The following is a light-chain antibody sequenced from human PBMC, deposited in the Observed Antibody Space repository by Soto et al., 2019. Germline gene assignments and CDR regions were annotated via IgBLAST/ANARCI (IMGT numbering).Light chain of an antibody. CDR1: QAVPNT. Sequence: DIHLTQSPSFLSASVGDRVTITCRPSQAVPNTMAWYQQKPGKAPKLLIYAASTLESGVPSRFSGSGSGTQFTLTITSLQPDDFATYYCPHYNTYSTFGQGTKVDIK. V-gene: IGKV1-9*01. J-gene: IGKJ1*01. CDR2: AAS. CDR3: PHYNTYST.